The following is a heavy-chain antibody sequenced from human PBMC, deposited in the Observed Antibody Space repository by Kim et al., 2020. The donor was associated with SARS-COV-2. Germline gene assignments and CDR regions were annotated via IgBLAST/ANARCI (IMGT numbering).Heavy chain of an antibody. CDR1: GFTFSSYG. CDR3: ARGLGYFDF. D-gene: IGHD2-15*01. J-gene: IGHJ4*02. CDR2: ISSGDDST. V-gene: IGHV3-23*01. Sequence: GGSLRLSCAASGFTFSSYGMHWVRQAPGKGLEWVSRISSGDDSTYYADSVTGRFTISRDNSKNTLYVYLQMNSLRADDTAIYYCARGLGYFDFWGQGTQVTVSS.